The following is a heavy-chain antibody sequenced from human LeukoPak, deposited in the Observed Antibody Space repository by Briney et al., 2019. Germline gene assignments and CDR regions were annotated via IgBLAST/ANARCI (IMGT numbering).Heavy chain of an antibody. CDR1: GITFSSYT. D-gene: IGHD1-26*01. V-gene: IGHV3-21*01. Sequence: GGSLRLSCAVSGITFSSYTMNWVRQAPGKGLEWVSSISGSGDYIYYADSVKGRFTISRDNAKNSVSLQMDGLRAEDTAVYHCVRESDVGPGIGRPLDVWGKGTTVTVSS. CDR2: ISGSGDYI. CDR3: VRESDVGPGIGRPLDV. J-gene: IGHJ6*04.